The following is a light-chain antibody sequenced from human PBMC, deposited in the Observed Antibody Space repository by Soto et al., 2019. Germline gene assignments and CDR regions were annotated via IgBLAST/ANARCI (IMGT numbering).Light chain of an antibody. CDR3: ASFTSRSSLI. CDR1: MRDIGAYNL. Sequence: QSALTQPASVSGSPGQSITIFCAGTMRDIGAYNLVSWYQQHPGRAPQLIIYEVRNRPSGSSVRFSGSKSGNTASLPISGLQAEDEADYYCASFTSRSSLIVGGGTKLTVL. J-gene: IGLJ2*01. CDR2: EVR. V-gene: IGLV2-14*01.